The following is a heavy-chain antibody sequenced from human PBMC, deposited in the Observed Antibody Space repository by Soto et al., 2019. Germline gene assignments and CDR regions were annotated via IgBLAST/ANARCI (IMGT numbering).Heavy chain of an antibody. CDR2: ISYDGSNK. CDR3: AKKVYYYYYYMDV. Sequence: GGSLRLSCAASGFTFSSYGMHWVRQAPGKGLEWVAVISYDGSNKYYADSVKGRFTISRDNSKNTLYLQMNSLRAEDTAVYYCAKKVYYYYYYMDVWGKGTTVTVSS. V-gene: IGHV3-30*18. J-gene: IGHJ6*03. CDR1: GFTFSSYG.